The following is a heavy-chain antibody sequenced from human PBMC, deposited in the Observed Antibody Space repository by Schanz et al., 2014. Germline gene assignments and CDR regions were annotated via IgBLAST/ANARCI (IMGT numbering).Heavy chain of an antibody. CDR1: GGTFSTYT. D-gene: IGHD6-13*01. Sequence: QVLQVQSGSELKKPGTSVKVSCKASGGTFSTYTISWVRQAPGQGLEWMGRIIPILGIANYAQKFQGRVTITADKSTFTAYMDVSSLRSEDTAVYYCARSGSSNWYFFDYWGQGTLVTVSS. J-gene: IGHJ4*02. CDR2: IIPILGIA. CDR3: ARSGSSNWYFFDY. V-gene: IGHV1-69*02.